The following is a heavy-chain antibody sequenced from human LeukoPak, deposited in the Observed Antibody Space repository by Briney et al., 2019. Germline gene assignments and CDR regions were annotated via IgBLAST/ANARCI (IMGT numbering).Heavy chain of an antibody. D-gene: IGHD1-26*01. CDR1: GFTFSSYA. J-gene: IGHJ4*02. CDR2: ISGSGDTT. CDR3: AKHSGSYFIYYVDS. Sequence: QPGGSLRLSCAASGFTFSSYAMSWVRQAPGGGLEWVSAISGSGDTTYHADSVKGRFTISRDNSENRLSLQMDSLRAEDTALYYCAKHSGSYFIYYVDSWGQGTLVTVSS. V-gene: IGHV3-23*01.